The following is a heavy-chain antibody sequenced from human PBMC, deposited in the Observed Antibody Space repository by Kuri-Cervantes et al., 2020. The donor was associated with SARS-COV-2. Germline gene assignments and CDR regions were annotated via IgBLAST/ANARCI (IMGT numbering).Heavy chain of an antibody. Sequence: SETLSLTCTVSGDPTGVGSYHWSWIRHPAGKGLEWIGRVWTSGATFYNPSLTGRVTLSINLANFQFSMEMTSLTAADTAIYYCARETRTGEFDSWGQGSLVTVSS. CDR2: VWTSGAT. V-gene: IGHV4-61*02. J-gene: IGHJ4*02. D-gene: IGHD1-1*01. CDR1: GDPTGVGSYH. CDR3: ARETRTGEFDS.